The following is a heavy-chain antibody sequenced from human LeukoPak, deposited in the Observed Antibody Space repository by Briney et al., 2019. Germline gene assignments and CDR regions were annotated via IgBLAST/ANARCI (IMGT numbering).Heavy chain of an antibody. J-gene: IGHJ4*02. V-gene: IGHV3-7*01. CDR2: IKQDGSEK. D-gene: IGHD1-7*01. Sequence: PGGSLRLSCAASGFTFSSYWMSWVRQAPGKGLEWVANIKQDGSEKYYVDSVKGRFTISRDNANNSLYLQMNSLRVEDTAVYYCARGGTTWAKIDYWGQGTLVTVSS. CDR3: ARGGTTWAKIDY. CDR1: GFTFSSYW.